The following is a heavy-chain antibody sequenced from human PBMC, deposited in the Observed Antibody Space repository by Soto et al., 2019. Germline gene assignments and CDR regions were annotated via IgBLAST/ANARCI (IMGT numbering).Heavy chain of an antibody. D-gene: IGHD1-26*01. Sequence: GGSLRLSCAASGFTFSSYGMHWVRQAPGKGLEWLGVIWYDGSYKYYADSVKGQFTTSRDNSKNTLYLQMNSLGAEDTAVYYCARDSLVGTPLYYFNYWGQGTLVTVSS. CDR3: ARDSLVGTPLYYFNY. CDR2: IWYDGSYK. CDR1: GFTFSSYG. J-gene: IGHJ4*02. V-gene: IGHV3-33*01.